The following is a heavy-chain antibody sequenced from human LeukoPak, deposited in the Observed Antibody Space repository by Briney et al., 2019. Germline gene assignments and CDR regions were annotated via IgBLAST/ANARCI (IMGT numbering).Heavy chain of an antibody. CDR1: GGSISSYY. CDR2: INHSGST. Sequence: PSETLSLTCTVSGGSISSYYWSWIRQPPGKGLEWIGEINHSGSTNYNPSLKSRVTISVDTSKNQFSLKLSSVTAADTAVYYCATGGDFDFPTPFDYWGQGTLVTVSS. D-gene: IGHD3-9*01. V-gene: IGHV4-34*01. CDR3: ATGGDFDFPTPFDY. J-gene: IGHJ4*02.